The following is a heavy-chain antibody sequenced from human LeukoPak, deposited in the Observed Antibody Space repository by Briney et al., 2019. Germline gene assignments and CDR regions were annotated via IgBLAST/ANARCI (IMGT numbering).Heavy chain of an antibody. CDR3: AKDNQLAYCGGDCYFPDYYYYYMDV. V-gene: IGHV3-23*01. J-gene: IGHJ6*03. CDR2: ISGSGGST. Sequence: QPGGSLRLSCADSGFTFSSYAMSWVRQAPGKGLEWVSAISGSGGSTYYAGSVKGRFTISRDNSKNTLYLQMNSLRAEDTAVYYCAKDNQLAYCGGDCYFPDYYYYYMDVWGKGTTVTVSS. CDR1: GFTFSSYA. D-gene: IGHD2-21*01.